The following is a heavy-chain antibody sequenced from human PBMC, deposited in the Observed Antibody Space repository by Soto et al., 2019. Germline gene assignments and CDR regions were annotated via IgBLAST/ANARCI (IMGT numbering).Heavy chain of an antibody. Sequence: ASVKVSCKASGYSFTTSGITWVRQAPGRGLEWMGWISTYNGNTNYAQKLQDRVTLTTDTSTSTAYMELRSLRSDDTAVYYCVRRLYGDYDYWGQGTLVTVSS. CDR3: VRRLYGDYDY. J-gene: IGHJ4*02. V-gene: IGHV1-18*01. D-gene: IGHD4-17*01. CDR2: ISTYNGNT. CDR1: GYSFTTSG.